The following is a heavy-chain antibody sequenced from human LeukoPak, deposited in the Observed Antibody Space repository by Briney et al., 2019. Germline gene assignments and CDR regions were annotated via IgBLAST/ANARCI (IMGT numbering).Heavy chain of an antibody. CDR3: ARDGLHSNYLDY. V-gene: IGHV3-30*02. Sequence: PGGSLRLSCAASGFTFSNYGMHWVRQAPGKGLEWVAFVRYDETTKFYADSVKGRFTISRDNSKTTLYLQMNSLRAEDTAVYYCARDGLHSNYLDYWGQGTLVTVSS. J-gene: IGHJ4*02. D-gene: IGHD5-24*01. CDR2: VRYDETTK. CDR1: GFTFSNYG.